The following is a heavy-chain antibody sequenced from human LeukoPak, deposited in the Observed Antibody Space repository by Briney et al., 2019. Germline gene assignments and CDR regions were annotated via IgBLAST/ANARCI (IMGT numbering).Heavy chain of an antibody. J-gene: IGHJ4*02. CDR1: GYTFTGYY. CDR2: INPNSGGT. D-gene: IGHD3-22*01. Sequence: ASVKVSCKASGYTFTGYYMHWVRQAPGQGLEWMGWINPNSGGTNYAQKFQGRVTMTRDTSISTAYMELSRLRSDDTAVYYCARDLRFDYYDSSGLDYWGQGTLVTVSS. V-gene: IGHV1-2*02. CDR3: ARDLRFDYYDSSGLDY.